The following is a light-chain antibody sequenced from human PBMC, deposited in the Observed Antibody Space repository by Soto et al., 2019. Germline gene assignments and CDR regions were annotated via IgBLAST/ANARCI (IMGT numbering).Light chain of an antibody. CDR2: WAS. Sequence: DIVMTQSPDSLAVSLGERATINCKSSQSVIYSANNKNCLAWYQQKPGQPPKLLIYWASTRESGVPDRFSGSGSGTDFTLTISSLQAEDVAVYYCQQYLAIPRTFGQATKVDIK. CDR3: QQYLAIPRT. CDR1: QSVIYSANNKNC. V-gene: IGKV4-1*01. J-gene: IGKJ1*01.